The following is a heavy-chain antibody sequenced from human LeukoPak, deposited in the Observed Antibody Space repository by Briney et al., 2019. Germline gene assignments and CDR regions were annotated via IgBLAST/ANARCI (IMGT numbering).Heavy chain of an antibody. Sequence: SVKVSCKASGGTFSSYAISWVRQAPGQGLEWMGRIIPILGIANYAQKFQGRVTITADKSTSTAYMELSSLRSEDTAVYYCASRTIAARLSGFDYWGQGTLVTVSS. CDR1: GGTFSSYA. CDR2: IIPILGIA. D-gene: IGHD6-6*01. V-gene: IGHV1-69*04. CDR3: ASRTIAARLSGFDY. J-gene: IGHJ4*02.